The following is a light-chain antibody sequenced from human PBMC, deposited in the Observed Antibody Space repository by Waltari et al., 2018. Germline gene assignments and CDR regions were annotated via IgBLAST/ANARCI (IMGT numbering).Light chain of an antibody. CDR3: MQTLQTPYT. V-gene: IGKV2-28*01. Sequence: DIVMTQSPLSLPVTPGEPASISCRSTQSLLHNNGDNYLDLYVQRPGQSPQLLIYLTSKRASGVPDRLSGSGSDTDFTLKISRVEAEDVGVYYCMQTLQTPYTFGGGTKVEIK. CDR1: QSLLHNNGDNY. CDR2: LTS. J-gene: IGKJ4*01.